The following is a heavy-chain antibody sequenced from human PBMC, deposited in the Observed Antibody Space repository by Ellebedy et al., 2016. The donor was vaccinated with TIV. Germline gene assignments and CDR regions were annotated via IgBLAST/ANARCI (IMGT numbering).Heavy chain of an antibody. D-gene: IGHD3-22*01. CDR1: GFTFSSFA. J-gene: IGHJ4*02. CDR2: ISGGGDST. V-gene: IGHV3-23*01. CDR3: AKGTSSGFNYDRVGFEY. Sequence: GGSLRLSCAASGFTFSSFAMHWVRQAPGKGLEWLSVISGGGDSTYHAGSGKGRSTITRDNSKNTLYLQMDRLRAEDTAVYYGAKGTSSGFNYDRVGFEYWGQGALVTVSS.